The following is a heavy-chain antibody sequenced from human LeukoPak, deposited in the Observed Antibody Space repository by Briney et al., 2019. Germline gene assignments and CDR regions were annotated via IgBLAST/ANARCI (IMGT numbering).Heavy chain of an antibody. CDR2: IYYSGST. Sequence: PGGSLRLSCAAAGFTVSSNYMSWIRQPPGKVLEWIGYIYYSGSTNYNPSLKSRVTISVDTSKNQFSLKLSSVTAADTAVYYCARSRPPNYGSGSEYDYWGQGTLVTVSS. D-gene: IGHD3-10*01. CDR3: ARSRPPNYGSGSEYDY. J-gene: IGHJ4*02. CDR1: GFTVSSNY. V-gene: IGHV4-59*02.